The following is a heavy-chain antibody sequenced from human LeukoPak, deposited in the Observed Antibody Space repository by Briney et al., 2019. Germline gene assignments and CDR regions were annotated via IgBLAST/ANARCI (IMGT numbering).Heavy chain of an antibody. J-gene: IGHJ6*03. CDR3: AKDPYMDV. V-gene: IGHV3-9*01. CDR1: GFSFADAT. Sequence: PGGPLRLSCAASGFSFADATMHWVRQVPGKGLEWVSGINWNSGTMGYADSVKGRFTVSRDNAKNSLYLQMNSLKTEDTALYYCAKDPYMDVWGKGTTVTVSS. CDR2: INWNSGTM.